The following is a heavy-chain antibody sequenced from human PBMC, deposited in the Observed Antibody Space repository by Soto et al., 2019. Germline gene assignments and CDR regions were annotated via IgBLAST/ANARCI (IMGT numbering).Heavy chain of an antibody. D-gene: IGHD6-19*01. CDR1: GFTFSSYA. CDR3: AKETFSSGGNGWFDP. CDR2: ISGSGGST. Sequence: EVQLLESGGGLVQPGGSLRLSCAASGFTFSSYAMSWVRQAPGKGLEWVAAISGSGGSTYYADSVKGRFTISRDNSKNTRYLQMNTLRAEDTAVSYCAKETFSSGGNGWFDPWGQGTLVTVSS. J-gene: IGHJ5*02. V-gene: IGHV3-23*01.